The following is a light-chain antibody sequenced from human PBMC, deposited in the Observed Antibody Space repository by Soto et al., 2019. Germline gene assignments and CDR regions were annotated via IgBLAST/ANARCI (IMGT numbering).Light chain of an antibody. CDR2: AAS. J-gene: IGKJ4*01. CDR3: QQGYSIPLT. V-gene: IGKV1-39*01. Sequence: DIQMTQSPSSLSASVGDRVTITCRASRTISTYLNWYQQKPGRAPKLLIFAASSLQSGVPPRFSGSGSGTDFTLTVSSLQPEDFATYFCQQGYSIPLTFGGGTKVDIK. CDR1: RTISTY.